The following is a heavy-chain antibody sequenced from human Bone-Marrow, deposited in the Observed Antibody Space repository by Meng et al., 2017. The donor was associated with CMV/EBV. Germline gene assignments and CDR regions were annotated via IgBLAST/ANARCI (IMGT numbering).Heavy chain of an antibody. CDR1: GGSIISSTYY. V-gene: IGHV4-39*07. CDR2: VYYSGST. D-gene: IGHD3-3*01. CDR3: ARAGARAGTRLLEWLLGALDI. J-gene: IGHJ3*02. Sequence: GSLRLSCTVPGGSIISSTYYWGWIRQPPGKGLEWIGNVYYSGSTSHNPSLKSRVTISMDTSKNQVSLKLSSVTAADTAVFYCARAGARAGTRLLEWLLGALDIWGQGTMVTVSS.